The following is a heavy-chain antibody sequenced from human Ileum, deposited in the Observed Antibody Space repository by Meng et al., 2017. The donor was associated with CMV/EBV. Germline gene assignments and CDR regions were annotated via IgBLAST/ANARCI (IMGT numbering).Heavy chain of an antibody. CDR2: IYYSGST. Sequence: ISSVDYYWSWIRQPPGKGLEWIGYIYYSGSTYYNPSLKSRVTISVDTSKNQFSLKLSSVTAADTAVYYCARVPGYYDSSGSMNWFDPWGQGTLVTVSS. CDR3: ARVPGYYDSSGSMNWFDP. V-gene: IGHV4-30-4*08. J-gene: IGHJ5*02. CDR1: ISSVDYY. D-gene: IGHD3-22*01.